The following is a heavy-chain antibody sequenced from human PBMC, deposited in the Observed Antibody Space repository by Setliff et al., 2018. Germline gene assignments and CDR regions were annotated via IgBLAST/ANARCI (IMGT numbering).Heavy chain of an antibody. Sequence: SETLSLTCAVSGGSISSSNWWSWVRQPPGKGLEWIGEIYHSGSTNYNPSLKSRVTISVDTSKNQFSLKLSSVTAADTAVYYCARGTSGYLSYWGQGTLVTVSS. CDR3: ARGTSGYLSY. D-gene: IGHD3-22*01. CDR2: IYHSGST. CDR1: GGSISSSNW. J-gene: IGHJ4*02. V-gene: IGHV4-4*02.